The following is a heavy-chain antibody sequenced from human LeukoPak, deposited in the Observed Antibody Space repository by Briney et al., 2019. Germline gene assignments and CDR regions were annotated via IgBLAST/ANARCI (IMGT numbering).Heavy chain of an antibody. CDR1: GYTFTSYG. D-gene: IGHD3-3*01. Sequence: ASVNVSCKASGYTFTSYGISWVRQAPGQGLEWMGWISAYNGNTNYAQKLQGRVTMTTDTSTSTAYMELRSLRSDDTAVYYCARDRNYDFWSGYYTGDAFDIWGQGTMVTVSS. V-gene: IGHV1-18*01. J-gene: IGHJ3*02. CDR3: ARDRNYDFWSGYYTGDAFDI. CDR2: ISAYNGNT.